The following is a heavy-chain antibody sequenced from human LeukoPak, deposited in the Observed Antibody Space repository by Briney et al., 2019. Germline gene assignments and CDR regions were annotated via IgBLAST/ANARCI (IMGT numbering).Heavy chain of an antibody. J-gene: IGHJ4*02. CDR3: ARVTGYVIEDNFDY. CDR1: GGSISSYY. V-gene: IGHV4-59*01. Sequence: SETLSLTCTVSGGSISSYYWSWIRKPPGKGLEWIGYIYYSGSTNYNPSLKSRVTISVDTSKNQFSLKLRSVTAADTAVYYCARVTGYVIEDNFDYWGQGTLVTVSS. D-gene: IGHD2-15*01. CDR2: IYYSGST.